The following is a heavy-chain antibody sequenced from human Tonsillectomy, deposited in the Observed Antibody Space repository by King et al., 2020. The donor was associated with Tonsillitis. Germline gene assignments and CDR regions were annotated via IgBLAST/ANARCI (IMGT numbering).Heavy chain of an antibody. CDR1: GFTFNNYG. Sequence: VQLVESGGGVVQPGRSLRLSCAASGFTFNNYGMHWVRQAPGKGLEWVAIIWYDGSNKYYADSVKGRFTISRDNSKNTLYLQMNSLRVEDTAVYYCARRAPRDFSSSSGYFYYMDVWGKGTTVTVSS. CDR3: ARRAPRDFSSSSGYFYYMDV. CDR2: IWYDGSNK. V-gene: IGHV3-33*01. D-gene: IGHD6-6*01. J-gene: IGHJ6*03.